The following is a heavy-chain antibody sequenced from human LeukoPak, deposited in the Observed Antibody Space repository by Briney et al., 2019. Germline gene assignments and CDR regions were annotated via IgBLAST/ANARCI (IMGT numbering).Heavy chain of an antibody. CDR1: GYTFTRNT. J-gene: IGHJ4*02. CDR2: VNTNTGNP. CDR3: VTNFDSSGYFGY. V-gene: IGHV7-4-1*01. Sequence: ASVKVCCKASGYTFTRNTINWVRQAPGQGLEWMGWVNTNTGNPTYAQGFTGRFVFSSDTSVSTAYLQIGSLKAEDTAVYYCVTNFDSSGYFGYWGQGTLVTVSS. D-gene: IGHD3-22*01.